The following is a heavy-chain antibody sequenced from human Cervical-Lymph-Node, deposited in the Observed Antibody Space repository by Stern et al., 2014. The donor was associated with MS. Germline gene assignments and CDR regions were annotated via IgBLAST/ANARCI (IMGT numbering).Heavy chain of an antibody. J-gene: IGHJ2*01. Sequence: QVQLQESGPGLVKPSETLSVTCTVSGGSIRSSSHYWGWIRQAPGKGLEWIGSIYYSGSIYYNPTLKNRGTLSVDTSTNQFSLKLGSVTAADTAVYYCGSRGPYAWYFDLWGRGTLVTVSS. CDR1: GGSIRSSSHY. CDR3: GSRGPYAWYFDL. CDR2: IYYSGSI. V-gene: IGHV4-39*01.